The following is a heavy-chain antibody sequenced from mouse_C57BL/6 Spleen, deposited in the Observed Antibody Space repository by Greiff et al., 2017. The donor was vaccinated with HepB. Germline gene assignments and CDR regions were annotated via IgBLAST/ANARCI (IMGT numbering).Heavy chain of an antibody. CDR3: ARGRSTMVTGGFAY. V-gene: IGHV1-55*01. D-gene: IGHD2-2*01. CDR2: IYPGSGST. Sequence: VQLQQPGAELVKPGASVKMSCKASGYTFTSYWITWVKQRPGQGLEWIGDIYPGSGSTNYNEKFKRKATLTVDTSSSTAYMQLSSLTSEDSAVYYCARGRSTMVTGGFAYWGQGTLVTVSA. CDR1: GYTFTSYW. J-gene: IGHJ3*01.